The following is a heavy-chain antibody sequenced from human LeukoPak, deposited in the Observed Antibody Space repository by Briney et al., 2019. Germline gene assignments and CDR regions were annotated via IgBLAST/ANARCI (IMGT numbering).Heavy chain of an antibody. V-gene: IGHV3-23*01. CDR1: AFTFSSYA. Sequence: GGSLRLSCAASAFTFSSYAMSWVRQAPGKGLEWVSAISGSGANTYYADSVKGRFTISRDNSKNTLYLQMNNLRAEDTAVYYCAKCRVGAANFDYWGQGTLVTVSS. CDR3: AKCRVGAANFDY. D-gene: IGHD1-26*01. CDR2: ISGSGANT. J-gene: IGHJ4*02.